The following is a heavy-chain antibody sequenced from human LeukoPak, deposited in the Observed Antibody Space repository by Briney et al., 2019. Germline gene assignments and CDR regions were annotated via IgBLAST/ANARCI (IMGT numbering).Heavy chain of an antibody. V-gene: IGHV4-34*01. CDR3: AMVLWQSGRPGP. J-gene: IGHJ5*02. CDR1: GGALINYD. D-gene: IGHD4/OR15-4a*01. Sequence: SETLSLTCAVYGGALINYDWSWIRQSPGKGPEWIGGMDHSGGTSYTPALRSRVTMSIDPSRNQFSLKINSVTASDTAVYYCAMVLWQSGRPGPWDQGSLVTVSS. CDR2: MDHSGGT.